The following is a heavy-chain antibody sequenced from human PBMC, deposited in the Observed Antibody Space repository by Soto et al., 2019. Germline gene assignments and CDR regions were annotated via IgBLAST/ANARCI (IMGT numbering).Heavy chain of an antibody. Sequence: EVQLLESGGGLVQPGGSLRLSCAASGFTFSSHAMSWVRQAPGKGLEWVSGISGSGFDTDYAESVKGRFTISRDNSKDTLSLQMNSLRADDTAVYYCAKRLPALDHWGQGTLVTVSS. V-gene: IGHV3-23*01. CDR1: GFTFSSHA. CDR3: AKRLPALDH. J-gene: IGHJ4*02. CDR2: ISGSGFDT.